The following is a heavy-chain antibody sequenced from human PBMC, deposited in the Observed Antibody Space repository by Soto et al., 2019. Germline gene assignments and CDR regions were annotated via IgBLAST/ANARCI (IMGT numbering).Heavy chain of an antibody. CDR3: ARRVWDKEVVVAATRGAFAI. V-gene: IGHV3-48*03. D-gene: IGHD2-15*01. Sequence: EVQLVESGGGSVQPGGSLRLSCIVSGFSFRTYEMNWVRQAPGKGLEWVSYISSSGSFIYYADSVKGRFTISRDHAENSLYLQMNNLRAEDTAIYYCARRVWDKEVVVAATRGAFAIWGQGTMVTVSS. J-gene: IGHJ3*02. CDR1: GFSFRTYE. CDR2: ISSSGSFI.